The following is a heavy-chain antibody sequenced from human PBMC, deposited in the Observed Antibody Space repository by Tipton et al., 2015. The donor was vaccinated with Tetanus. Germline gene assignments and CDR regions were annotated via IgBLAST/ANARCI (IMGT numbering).Heavy chain of an antibody. CDR3: ARSADNWFDP. CDR1: GGSLSSGTFY. J-gene: IGHJ5*02. CDR2: VYYNGNT. V-gene: IGHV4-39*01. Sequence: LRLSCTLSGGSLSSGTFYWDWIRHSPGKGLEWIGNVYYNGNTLQNPSLKSRVTLSLDKSKNQFSLKLTSVTAADSAAYFCARSADNWFDPWGPGILVTVSS.